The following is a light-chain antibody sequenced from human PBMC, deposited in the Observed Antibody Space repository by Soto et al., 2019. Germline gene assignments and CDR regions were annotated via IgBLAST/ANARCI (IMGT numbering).Light chain of an antibody. CDR2: GAS. J-gene: IGKJ5*01. CDR1: QSISSSY. Sequence: EVVLTQSPATLSLFPGEGATLSCRFSQSISSSYLSWYQQRPGQAPRLLIYGASTRATGIPARFSGSGRGSGTDFTLTISSLQPEDFAVYYCQQDYNLPITFGQGTRLEI. CDR3: QQDYNLPIT. V-gene: IGKV3D-7*01.